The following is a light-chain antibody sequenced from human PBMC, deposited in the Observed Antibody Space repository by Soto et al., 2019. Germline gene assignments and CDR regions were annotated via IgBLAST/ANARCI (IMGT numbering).Light chain of an antibody. V-gene: IGKV3-15*01. CDR1: QRVISC. CDR2: DTS. Sequence: EVGLTQSPATPSLSPGERATLSCRTSQRVISCLSWYQQKPVQAPRLLIYDTSTRATGIPARFSGSGSGTEFTLTISSLQSEDFAVYYCQQYNKWPPITFGQGTRLE. CDR3: QQYNKWPPIT. J-gene: IGKJ5*01.